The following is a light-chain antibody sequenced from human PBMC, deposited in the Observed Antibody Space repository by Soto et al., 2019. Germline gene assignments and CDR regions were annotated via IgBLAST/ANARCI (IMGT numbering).Light chain of an antibody. Sequence: AIVTITCRASQNITNWIAWYQQKPGKAPKFLIYDASTLESGVPSRFSGSGFGTEFSLTISSLQPDDFGSYYCQHMRTFGQGTKVDIK. CDR1: QNITNW. CDR3: QHMRT. V-gene: IGKV1-5*01. CDR2: DAS. J-gene: IGKJ1*01.